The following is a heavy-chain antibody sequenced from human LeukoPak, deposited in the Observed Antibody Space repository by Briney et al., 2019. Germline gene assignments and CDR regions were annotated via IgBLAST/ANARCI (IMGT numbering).Heavy chain of an antibody. J-gene: IGHJ6*03. CDR1: GYSFAGYW. D-gene: IGHD3-10*01. Sequence: GESLKISCQGSGYSFAGYWIAWVRQMPGKALEWMGIIYPGDSDARYSPSFQGQVTISVDKSISTAYLQWSSLKASDTAMYYCARQRSVYYGSTYYFYYMDVRGKGTTVTISS. CDR3: ARQRSVYYGSTYYFYYMDV. V-gene: IGHV5-51*01. CDR2: IYPGDSDA.